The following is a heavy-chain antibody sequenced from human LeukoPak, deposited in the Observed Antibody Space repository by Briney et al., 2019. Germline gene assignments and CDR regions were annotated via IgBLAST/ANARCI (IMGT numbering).Heavy chain of an antibody. CDR2: MKYDNGDT. CDR1: GYTFTSYV. V-gene: IGHV1-2*02. Sequence: ASVKVSCKASGYTFTSYVLSWVRQAPGQGLEYMGWMKYDNGDTHYAQKFQGSVTMTRDTSINTAYMELSRLTSDDTAVYYCARDNLFDPWRQGTLVTVSS. CDR3: ARDNLFDP. J-gene: IGHJ5*02.